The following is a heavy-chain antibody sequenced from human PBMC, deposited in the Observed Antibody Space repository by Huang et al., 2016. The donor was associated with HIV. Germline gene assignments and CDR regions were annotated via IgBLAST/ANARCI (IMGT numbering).Heavy chain of an antibody. D-gene: IGHD4-17*01. CDR3: ARDSAITVTAYSDY. CDR2: ISDPNGDT. J-gene: IGHJ4*02. CDR1: GYEFRAQG. Sequence: VQLVQSGPDVWKPGASLKISCRAAGYEFRAQGLTWVRQAPGQGLEWLGWISDPNGDTLYAQKVQSRMSLTANVATNTGYLELWGLGYDDTALYYCARDSAITVTAYSDYWGPGTLVTVSS. V-gene: IGHV1-18*01.